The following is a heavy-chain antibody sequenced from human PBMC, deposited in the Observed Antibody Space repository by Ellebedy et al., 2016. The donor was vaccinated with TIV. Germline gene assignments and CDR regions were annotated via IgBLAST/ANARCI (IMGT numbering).Heavy chain of an antibody. CDR2: ISGTSSHI. Sequence: GGSLRLXXVASGFTFSDFYMAWTRQTPGRGLELVSYISGTSSHISYADSVRGRFTVSRDSAGNSLYLQMNGLTVDDTALYFCARTRGGEFDFWGQGSLVTVSS. CDR3: ARTRGGEFDF. V-gene: IGHV3-11*06. J-gene: IGHJ4*02. CDR1: GFTFSDFY. D-gene: IGHD3-10*01.